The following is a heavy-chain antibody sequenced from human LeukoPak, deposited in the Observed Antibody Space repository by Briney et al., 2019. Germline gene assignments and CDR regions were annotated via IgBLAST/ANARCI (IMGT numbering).Heavy chain of an antibody. D-gene: IGHD3-10*01. CDR1: GFTFSTYG. CDR2: ISGSGDST. CDR3: AKWQYYGSGDDY. J-gene: IGHJ4*02. V-gene: IGHV3-23*01. Sequence: GGSLRLSCAGSGFTFSTYGMSWARQAPNKGLEWLSTISGSGDSTYYADSVKGRFTISRDNSKNTLFLQMNSLRAEDTAIYYCAKWQYYGSGDDYWGQGTLVTVSS.